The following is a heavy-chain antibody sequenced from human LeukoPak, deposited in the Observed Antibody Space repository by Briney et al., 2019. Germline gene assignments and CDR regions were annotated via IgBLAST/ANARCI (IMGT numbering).Heavy chain of an antibody. CDR1: GFTFSRFE. J-gene: IGHJ4*02. D-gene: IGHD3-16*01. CDR2: INEDGSEK. Sequence: PGGSLRLSCAASGFTFSRFEMTWGRQAPGKGPEWVAKINEDGSEKYYVDSVKGRFTISRHNVKNSLYLEMNSLRADDTAVYFCVQGGHFDFWGQGAPVTVSS. V-gene: IGHV3-7*01. CDR3: VQGGHFDF.